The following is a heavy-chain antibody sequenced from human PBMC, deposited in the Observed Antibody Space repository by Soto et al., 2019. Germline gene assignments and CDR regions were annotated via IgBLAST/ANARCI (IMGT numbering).Heavy chain of an antibody. J-gene: IGHJ4*02. CDR3: ARWKYSSPRGRLAV. CDR1: GFNFPTFW. V-gene: IGHV5-51*01. CDR2: IYPDDSDT. D-gene: IGHD3-16*01. Sequence: PGESLKISCKHSGFNFPTFWIAWVRQMPGKGLERMGTIYPDDSDTRYSPSFQGQVAISADKSIQTAYLQWGSLKASVCFLYFCARWKYSSPRGRLAVWGQGTPVTVSS.